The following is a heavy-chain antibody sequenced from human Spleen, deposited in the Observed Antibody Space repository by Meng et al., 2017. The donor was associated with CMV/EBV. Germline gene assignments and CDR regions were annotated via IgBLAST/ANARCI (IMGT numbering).Heavy chain of an antibody. Sequence: GESLKISCAASGFTFSSYSMNWVRQAPGKGLGWVSSISITSSYKDYADSVKGRFTISRDNAKNSLYLQMNSLRAEDTAVYYRAKMSLGSEPQKPWTLSRHYHDMDVWGQGTTVTVSS. CDR1: GFTFSSYS. D-gene: IGHD1-1*01. V-gene: IGHV3-21*01. CDR3: AKMSLGSEPQKPWTLSRHYHDMDV. CDR2: ISITSSYK. J-gene: IGHJ6*02.